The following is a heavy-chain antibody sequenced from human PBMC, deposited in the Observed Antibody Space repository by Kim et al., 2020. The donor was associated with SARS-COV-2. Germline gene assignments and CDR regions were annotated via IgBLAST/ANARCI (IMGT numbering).Heavy chain of an antibody. D-gene: IGHD5-18*01. CDR1: GFTFSSYG. CDR2: KSYDGSNK. V-gene: IGHV3-30*03. CDR3: ATRGYSYGPVGY. J-gene: IGHJ4*02. Sequence: GGSLRLSCAASGFTFSSYGMHWVRQAPGKGPEWVAVKSYDGSNKYYADSVKGRFTISRDNSKNTLYLQMNSLRAEDTAVYYCATRGYSYGPVGYWGQGTLVTVSS.